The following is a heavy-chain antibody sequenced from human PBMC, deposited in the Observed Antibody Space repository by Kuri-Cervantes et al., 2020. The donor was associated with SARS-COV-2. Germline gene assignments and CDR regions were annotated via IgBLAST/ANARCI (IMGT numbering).Heavy chain of an antibody. Sequence: GESLKISCSASGFIFSDYGMNWVRQAPGKGLEWVSYISSSGSTIYYADSVKGRFTISRDNSKNTLYLQMNSLRAEDTAVYYCAKSADPLGYSYGYLFDYWGQGTLVTVSS. CDR2: ISSSGSTI. D-gene: IGHD5-18*01. J-gene: IGHJ4*02. CDR3: AKSADPLGYSYGYLFDY. CDR1: GFIFSDYG. V-gene: IGHV3-48*01.